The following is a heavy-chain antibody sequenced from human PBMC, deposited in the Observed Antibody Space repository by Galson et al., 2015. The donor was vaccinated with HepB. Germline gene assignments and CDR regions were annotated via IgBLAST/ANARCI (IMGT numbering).Heavy chain of an antibody. CDR2: TWHDGSNK. CDR1: GFTFRSYG. Sequence: SLRLSCAASGFTFRSYGMHWVRQAPGKGLEWVAITWHDGSNKYYADSVKGRFIISRDNSNNTLYLQMNSLRAEDTAVYYCARGGYSGYDYLGGLDYWGQGTLVTVSS. J-gene: IGHJ4*02. D-gene: IGHD5-12*01. CDR3: ARGGYSGYDYLGGLDY. V-gene: IGHV3-33*01.